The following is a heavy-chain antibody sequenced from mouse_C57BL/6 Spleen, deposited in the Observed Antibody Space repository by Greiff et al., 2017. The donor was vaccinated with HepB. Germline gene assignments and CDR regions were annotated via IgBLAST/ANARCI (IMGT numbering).Heavy chain of an antibody. V-gene: IGHV1-64*01. D-gene: IGHD1-1*01. CDR3: ARLGDYYYYAMDY. Sequence: VQLQQPGAELVKPGASVKLSCKASGYTFTSYWMHWVKQRPGQGLEWIGMIHPNSGSTNYNEKFKSKATLTVDKSSSTAYMQLSSLTSEDSAVYYCARLGDYYYYAMDYWGQGTSVTVSS. CDR2: IHPNSGST. J-gene: IGHJ4*01. CDR1: GYTFTSYW.